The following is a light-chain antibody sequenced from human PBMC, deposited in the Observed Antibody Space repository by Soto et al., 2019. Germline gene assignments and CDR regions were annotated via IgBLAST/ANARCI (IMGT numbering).Light chain of an antibody. CDR1: SSNIGSNT. V-gene: IGLV1-44*01. Sequence: PVLAERRAGSGTSCRWFTISYSGNSSNIGSNTVNWYQQLPGTAPKLLIYSNNQRPSGVPDRFSGSKSGTSASLAISGLQSEDEADYYCAAWDDSLNGYVFGTGTKVTVL. J-gene: IGLJ1*01. CDR3: AAWDDSLNGYV. CDR2: SNN.